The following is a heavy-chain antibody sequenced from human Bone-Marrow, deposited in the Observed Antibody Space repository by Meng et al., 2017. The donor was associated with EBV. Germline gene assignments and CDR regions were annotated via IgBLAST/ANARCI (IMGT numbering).Heavy chain of an antibody. CDR1: GGTFSSYA. V-gene: IGHV7-4-1*02. Sequence: QVQLVQAGAGVKKPGSSVKVSCKASGGTFSSYAISWVRQAPGQGLEWMGWINTHTGNPTYAQGFTGRFVFSLDTSVSTAYLQISSLKAEDTAVYYCARGGDEGWFDPWGQGTLVTVSS. CDR2: INTHTGNP. D-gene: IGHD7-27*01. CDR3: ARGGDEGWFDP. J-gene: IGHJ5*02.